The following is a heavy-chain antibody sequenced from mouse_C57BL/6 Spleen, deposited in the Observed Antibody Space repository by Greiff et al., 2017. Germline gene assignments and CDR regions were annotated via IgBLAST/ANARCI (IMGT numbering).Heavy chain of an antibody. D-gene: IGHD2-4*01. V-gene: IGHV1-19*01. J-gene: IGHJ4*01. Sequence: EVQLQQSGPVLVKPGASVKMSCKASGYTFTDYYMNWVKQSHGKSLEWIGVINPYNGGTSYNQKFKGKATLTVDKSSSTAYMELNSLTSEDSAVYYCANDYDDVAMDYWGQGTSVTVSS. CDR3: ANDYDDVAMDY. CDR2: INPYNGGT. CDR1: GYTFTDYY.